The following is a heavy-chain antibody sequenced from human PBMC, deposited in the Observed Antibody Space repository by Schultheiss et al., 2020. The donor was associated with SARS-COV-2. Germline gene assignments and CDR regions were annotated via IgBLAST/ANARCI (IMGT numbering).Heavy chain of an antibody. V-gene: IGHV4-31*03. Sequence: SETLSLTCIVSGGSISSGGNYWSWIRQHPGKGLEWIGYIYHSGSAHYNPSLKSRPTISVDTSKNQFSLRLTSVTAADTAVYFCARHMTTVASYGMDVWGQGTTVTVS. J-gene: IGHJ6*02. CDR1: GGSISSGGNY. CDR3: ARHMTTVASYGMDV. D-gene: IGHD4-11*01. CDR2: IYHSGSA.